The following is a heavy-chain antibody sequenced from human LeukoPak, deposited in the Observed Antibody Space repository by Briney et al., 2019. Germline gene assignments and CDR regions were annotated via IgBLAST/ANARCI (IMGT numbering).Heavy chain of an antibody. J-gene: IGHJ4*02. CDR2: IKNNADSGTP. CDR1: GFTFSSYE. Sequence: GGSLRLSCAASGFTFSSYEMNWIRQTPGKRLDWVGGIKNNADSGTPDYAAPARGRFTVSRDYSKNTLYLQINSLKTDDTAVYYCTTFYHEYSPYWGRGTLVTVSS. V-gene: IGHV3-15*01. D-gene: IGHD2/OR15-2a*01. CDR3: TTFYHEYSPY.